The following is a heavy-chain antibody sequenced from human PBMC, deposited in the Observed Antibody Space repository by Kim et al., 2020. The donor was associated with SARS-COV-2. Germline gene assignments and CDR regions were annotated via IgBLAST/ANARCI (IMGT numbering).Heavy chain of an antibody. CDR1: GFTFGDYA. V-gene: IGHV3-9*01. CDR2: ISRNSGSI. J-gene: IGHJ4*01. CDR3: AKDNLPNRRRVAPAPFD. D-gene: IGHD2-2*01. Sequence: GGSLRLSCAASGFTFGDYAMHWLRQAPGKGLERVSGISRNSGSIGYADSVKGRFTISRDNAKNSLYLQMNSLRAEDTALYYCAKDNLPNRRRVAPAPFD.